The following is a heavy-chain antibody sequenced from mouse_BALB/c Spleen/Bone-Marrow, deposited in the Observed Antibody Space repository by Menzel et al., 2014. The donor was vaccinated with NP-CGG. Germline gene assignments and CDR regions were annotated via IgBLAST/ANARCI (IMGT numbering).Heavy chain of an antibody. J-gene: IGHJ2*01. Sequence: EVHLVESGGGLVQPGGSMKLSCVTSGFTFSNYWMNWVRQSPEKGLERIAEIRLKSNNYATQYAESVKGRFAISRDDSKSSVYLQTNNLRAEDSGIHYCVTYFDYWGQGTTLTVFS. CDR2: IRLKSNNYAT. V-gene: IGHV6-6*02. CDR3: VTYFDY. CDR1: GFTFSNYW. D-gene: IGHD2-1*01.